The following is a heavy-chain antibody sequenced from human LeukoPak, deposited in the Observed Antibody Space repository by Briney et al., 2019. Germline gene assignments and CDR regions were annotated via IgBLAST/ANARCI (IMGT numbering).Heavy chain of an antibody. V-gene: IGHV4-59*08. CDR3: ARHAYLSRIWPPGYFDL. J-gene: IGHJ2*01. Sequence: PSETLSLTCTVSDGSISSYYWSRIRQPPGKGLEWIGYIYYSGSTTYNPSLKSRVTILVDTSNNQFSLKLSSVTAADTAVYYCARHAYLSRIWPPGYFDLWGRGTLVTVSS. CDR1: DGSISSYY. D-gene: IGHD6-13*01. CDR2: IYYSGST.